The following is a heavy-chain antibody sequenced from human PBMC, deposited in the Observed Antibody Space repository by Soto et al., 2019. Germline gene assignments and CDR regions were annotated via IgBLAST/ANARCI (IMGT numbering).Heavy chain of an antibody. V-gene: IGHV3-23*01. Sequence: GGSLRLSCAASGFTFSSYAMSWVRPAPGKGLEWVSAISGSGGSTYYADSVKGRFTISRDNSKNTLYLQMNSLRADDTAVYYCAKDRVVTIIAVAGTIDYWGQGTLVTVSS. J-gene: IGHJ4*02. CDR3: AKDRVVTIIAVAGTIDY. CDR2: ISGSGGST. D-gene: IGHD6-19*01. CDR1: GFTFSSYA.